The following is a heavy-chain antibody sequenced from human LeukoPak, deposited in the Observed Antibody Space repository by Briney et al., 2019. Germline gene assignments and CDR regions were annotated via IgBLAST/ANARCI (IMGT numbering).Heavy chain of an antibody. CDR2: ISWNSGSI. Sequence: PGRSLRLSCAASGFTFDDYAMHWVRQAPGKGLEWVSGISWNSGSIGYADSVKGRFTISRDNAKNSLYLQMNSLRAEDTALYYCAKDYGQWLTGFDYWGQGTLVTVSS. D-gene: IGHD6-19*01. CDR3: AKDYGQWLTGFDY. V-gene: IGHV3-9*01. CDR1: GFTFDDYA. J-gene: IGHJ4*02.